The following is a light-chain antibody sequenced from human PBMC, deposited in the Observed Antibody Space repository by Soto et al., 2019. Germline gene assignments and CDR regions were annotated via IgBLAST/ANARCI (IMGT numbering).Light chain of an antibody. CDR3: QQYESFPRT. Sequence: DIQMTQSPSTLSASVGDRVTITCRSSQSLKNWLAWYQQKPRKAPKLFIFKASTLESGVPSRFSGSGSGTEFTLRIISLQPDDFATYFCQQYESFPRTFGQGTKVEIK. CDR2: KAS. CDR1: QSLKNW. J-gene: IGKJ1*01. V-gene: IGKV1-5*03.